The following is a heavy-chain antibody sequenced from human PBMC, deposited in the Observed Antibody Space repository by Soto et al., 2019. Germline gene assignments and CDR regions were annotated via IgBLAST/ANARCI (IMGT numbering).Heavy chain of an antibody. V-gene: IGHV4-59*01. Sequence: AETLARTCSGSGCSISSYYWSRIRQPPGKGLEWIGYIYYSGSTNYNPSLKSRVTISVDTSKNQFSLKLSSVTAADTAVYYCARITPLYYYDSSGYYPPYFDYWGQATLVTVSS. CDR2: IYYSGST. J-gene: IGHJ4*02. CDR3: ARITPLYYYDSSGYYPPYFDY. CDR1: GCSISSYY. D-gene: IGHD3-22*01.